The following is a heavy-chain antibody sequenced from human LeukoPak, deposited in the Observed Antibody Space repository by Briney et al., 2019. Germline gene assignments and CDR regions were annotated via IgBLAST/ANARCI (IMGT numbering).Heavy chain of an antibody. J-gene: IGHJ4*02. CDR2: ISSSGSTI. CDR3: AKSSKERDSSGWFWDY. D-gene: IGHD6-19*01. Sequence: GGSLRLSCAASGFTFSSYEMNWVRQAPGKGLEWVSYISSSGSTIYYADSVKGRFTISRDNAKNSLYLQMNSLRAEDTAVYYCAKSSKERDSSGWFWDYWGQGTLVTVSS. CDR1: GFTFSSYE. V-gene: IGHV3-48*03.